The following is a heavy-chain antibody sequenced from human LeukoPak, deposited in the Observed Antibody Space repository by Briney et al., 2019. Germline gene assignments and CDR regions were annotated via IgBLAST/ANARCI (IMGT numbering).Heavy chain of an antibody. V-gene: IGHV4-39*01. CDR3: ARRVNDILTGGTFDY. CDR1: GVSISSISYY. D-gene: IGHD3-9*01. J-gene: IGHJ4*02. CDR2: IYSSGFT. Sequence: SETLSLTYTVSGVSISSISYYWGWIRQPPGMGLEWIGDIYSSGFTFHNPSLESRVTISVDTSKNQFSLKLRSVTAADTAMYYCARRVNDILTGGTFDYWGQGTLVPVSS.